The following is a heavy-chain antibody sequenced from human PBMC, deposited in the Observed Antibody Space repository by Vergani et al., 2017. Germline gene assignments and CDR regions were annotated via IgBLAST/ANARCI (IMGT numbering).Heavy chain of an antibody. CDR1: GGSVSSGSYY. CDR2: IYYSGST. V-gene: IGHV4-61*01. D-gene: IGHD3-10*01. J-gene: IGHJ6*02. Sequence: QVQLQESGPGLVKPSETLSLTCTVSGGSVSSGSYYWSWIRQPPGKGLEWIGYIYYSGSTNYNPSLKSRVTISVDTSKNQFSLKLSSVTAADTAVYYCARDLWVGGPPLYYYYGMDVWGQGTTVTVSS. CDR3: ARDLWVGGPPLYYYYGMDV.